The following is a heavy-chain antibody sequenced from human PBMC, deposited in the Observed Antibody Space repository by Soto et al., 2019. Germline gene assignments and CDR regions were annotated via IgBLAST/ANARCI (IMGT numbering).Heavy chain of an antibody. CDR1: GFTFNTYP. D-gene: IGHD3-3*01. CDR2: ISSSSSYI. V-gene: IGHV3-21*01. CDR3: ARDWYDFWSGYHNYYYGMDV. Sequence: PGGSLRLSCAASGFTFNTYPMSWVRQAPGKGLEWVSSISSSSSYIYYADSVKGRFTISRDNAKNSLYLQMNSLRAEDTAVYYCARDWYDFWSGYHNYYYGMDVWGQGTTVTVSS. J-gene: IGHJ6*02.